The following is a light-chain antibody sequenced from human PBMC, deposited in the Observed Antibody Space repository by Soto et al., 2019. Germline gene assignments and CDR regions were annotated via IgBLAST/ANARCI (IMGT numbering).Light chain of an antibody. CDR2: STS. V-gene: IGKV3-20*01. J-gene: IGKJ2*01. CDR1: QSIFSPY. CDR3: QHFGNSQYT. Sequence: IVLTQSPATLSLSPGEGATLSCRASQSIFSPYLAWYQQIPGQAPRLLIYSTSTRATGVPDRCSGSGSGTDFTLTIRRLEPGDFAVYYCQHFGNSQYTFGQGTKLEIK.